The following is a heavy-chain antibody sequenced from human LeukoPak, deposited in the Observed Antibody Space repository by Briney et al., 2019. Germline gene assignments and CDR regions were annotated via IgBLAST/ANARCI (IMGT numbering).Heavy chain of an antibody. Sequence: GGSLRLSCAASGFTFSSYAMSWVRQAPGKGLEWVSAISGSGGSTYYADSVKGRFTISRDNSKNTLYLQMNSLRAEDAAVYYCAKDYYDSSGYFDYWGQGTLVTVSS. CDR2: ISGSGGST. CDR1: GFTFSSYA. V-gene: IGHV3-23*01. CDR3: AKDYYDSSGYFDY. D-gene: IGHD3-22*01. J-gene: IGHJ4*02.